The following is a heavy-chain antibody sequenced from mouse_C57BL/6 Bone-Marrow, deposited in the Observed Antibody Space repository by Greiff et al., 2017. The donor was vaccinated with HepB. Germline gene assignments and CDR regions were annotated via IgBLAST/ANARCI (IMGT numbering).Heavy chain of an antibody. CDR1: GFTFSDYY. CDR3: ARELLRGYFDV. CDR2: INYDGSST. D-gene: IGHD1-1*01. J-gene: IGHJ1*03. V-gene: IGHV5-16*01. Sequence: DVKLVESEGGLVQPGSSMKLSCTASGFTFSDYYMAWVRQVPEKGLEWVANINYDGSSTYYLDSLKSRFIISRDNAKNILYLQMSSLKSEDTATYYCARELLRGYFDVWGTGTTVTVSS.